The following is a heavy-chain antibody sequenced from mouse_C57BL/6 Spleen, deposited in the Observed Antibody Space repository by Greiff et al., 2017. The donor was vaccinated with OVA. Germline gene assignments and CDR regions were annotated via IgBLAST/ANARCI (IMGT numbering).Heavy chain of an antibody. CDR1: GFNIKDDY. CDR3: AGVHGYAMDY. D-gene: IGHD2-14*01. V-gene: IGHV14-4*01. Sequence: VQLQQSGAELVRPGASVKLSCTASGFNIKDDYMHWVKQRPEQGLEWIGWIDPENGDTKYAPKFQGKATITADTSSNTAYLQLSSLTSEDTAIYYCAGVHGYAMDYWGQGTSVTVSS. CDR2: IDPENGDT. J-gene: IGHJ4*01.